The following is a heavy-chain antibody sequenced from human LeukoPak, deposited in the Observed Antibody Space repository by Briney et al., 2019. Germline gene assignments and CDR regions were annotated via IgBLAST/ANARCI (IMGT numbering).Heavy chain of an antibody. D-gene: IGHD2-2*01. CDR2: FGLYGGTT. CDR3: VKDSSTTSWYFAFDV. Sequence: GGSLRLSCAASGLIFSSYAMTWVRQAPGKGLEWVSSFGLYGGTTHYADSVKGRFTISRDNSKNTLYLQMTSLRADDTAVYYCVKDSSTTSWYFAFDVCGQGTMVAVS. J-gene: IGHJ3*01. CDR1: GLIFSSYA. V-gene: IGHV3-23*01.